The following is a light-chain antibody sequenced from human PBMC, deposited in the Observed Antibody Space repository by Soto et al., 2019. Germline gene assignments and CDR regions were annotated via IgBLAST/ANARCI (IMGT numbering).Light chain of an antibody. CDR3: QHYGSSLLFA. Sequence: EIVLTQSPGTLSLSPGERATLSCRASQSVSSFYLAWYQQKPGQAPRLLIYGASSRATGIPDRFSGSGSGTDVTLTISRLEPEDFAVYYCQHYGSSLLFAFGPGTKVDIK. J-gene: IGKJ3*01. CDR1: QSVSSFY. V-gene: IGKV3-20*01. CDR2: GAS.